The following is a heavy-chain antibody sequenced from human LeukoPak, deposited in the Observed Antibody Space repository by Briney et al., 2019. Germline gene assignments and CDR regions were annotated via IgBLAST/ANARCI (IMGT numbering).Heavy chain of an antibody. J-gene: IGHJ4*02. V-gene: IGHV3-23*01. Sequence: PGGSLRLSCAASGFNHSSYAMSWPRQAPGKGLGWDSAISGSGGSTYYADSVKGRFTISRDNSKNTLYLQMNSMKTEDTDVYYCTTIAAAGQYDYWGQGTMVTVSS. CDR2: ISGSGGST. D-gene: IGHD6-13*01. CDR3: TTIAAAGQYDY. CDR1: GFNHSSYA.